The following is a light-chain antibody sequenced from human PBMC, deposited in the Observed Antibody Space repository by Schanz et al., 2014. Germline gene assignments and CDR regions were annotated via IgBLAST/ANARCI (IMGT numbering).Light chain of an antibody. Sequence: EIMLTQSPATLSLSPGERATLSCRASHISSSLAWYQQKPGQAPRLLIYETSNRATGIPARFSGSGSGTDFTLTISSLEPEDFAVYYCQRRSNWSWTFGQGTKVEIK. J-gene: IGKJ1*01. V-gene: IGKV3-11*01. CDR1: HISSS. CDR2: ETS. CDR3: QRRSNWSWT.